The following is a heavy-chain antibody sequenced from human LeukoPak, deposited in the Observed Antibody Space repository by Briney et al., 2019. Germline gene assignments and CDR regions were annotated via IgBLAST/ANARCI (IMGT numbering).Heavy chain of an antibody. Sequence: SETLSLTCTVSGGSISSYYWSWIRQPPGKGLEWIGYIYYSGSTNYNPSLKSRVTISVDTSKNQFSLKLSSVTAADTAVYYCARRAPGFKDSSSAPFDYWGQGTLVTVSS. D-gene: IGHD6-6*01. J-gene: IGHJ4*02. V-gene: IGHV4-59*01. CDR2: IYYSGST. CDR3: ARRAPGFKDSSSAPFDY. CDR1: GGSISSYY.